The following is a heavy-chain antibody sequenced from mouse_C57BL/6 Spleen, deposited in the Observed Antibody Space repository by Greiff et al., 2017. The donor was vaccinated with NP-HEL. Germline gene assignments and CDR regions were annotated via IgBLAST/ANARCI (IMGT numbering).Heavy chain of an antibody. CDR2: ISSGSSTI. CDR3: ARDYGSSYGFAY. Sequence: EVKLMESGGGLVKPGGSLKLSCAASGFTFSDYGMHWVRQAPEKGLEWVAYISSGSSTIYYAATVKGRFTISRDNAKNTLFLQMTSLRSEDTAMYYCARDYGSSYGFAYWGQGTLVTVSA. CDR1: GFTFSDYG. J-gene: IGHJ3*01. D-gene: IGHD1-1*01. V-gene: IGHV5-17*01.